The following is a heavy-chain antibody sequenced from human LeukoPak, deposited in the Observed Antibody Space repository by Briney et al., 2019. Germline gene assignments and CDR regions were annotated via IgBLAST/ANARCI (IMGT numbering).Heavy chain of an antibody. CDR2: ISSSSAYI. Sequence: GGSLRLSCAASGFTFSSYSTNWVRQAPGKGLEWVSSISSSSAYIYCADSEKGRFTISRDNAKNSLYLQMNSLRVEDTAVYYCARGPRNSSSYQYFQHWGQGTLVTVSS. V-gene: IGHV3-21*01. D-gene: IGHD6-13*01. J-gene: IGHJ1*01. CDR3: ARGPRNSSSYQYFQH. CDR1: GFTFSSYS.